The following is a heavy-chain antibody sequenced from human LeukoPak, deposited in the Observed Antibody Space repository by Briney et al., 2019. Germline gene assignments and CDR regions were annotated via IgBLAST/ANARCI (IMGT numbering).Heavy chain of an antibody. J-gene: IGHJ4*02. D-gene: IGHD4-17*01. CDR2: IIPILGIA. CDR1: GGTLSSYA. CDR3: ARDEGFYGDYTLSPTFDY. Sequence: ASVKVSCKASGGTLSSYAISWVRQAPGQGLEWMGRIIPILGIANYAQKFQGRVTITADKSTSTAYMELSSLRSEDTAVYYCARDEGFYGDYTLSPTFDYWGQGTLVTVSS. V-gene: IGHV1-69*04.